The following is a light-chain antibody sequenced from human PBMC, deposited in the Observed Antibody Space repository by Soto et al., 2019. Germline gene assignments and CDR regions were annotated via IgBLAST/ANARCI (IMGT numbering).Light chain of an antibody. CDR3: QQSYSNPRT. CDR1: QSISSY. V-gene: IGKV1-39*01. J-gene: IGKJ1*01. Sequence: DIQMTQSPSSLSVSVGDRVTITCRASQSISSYLNWYQHKPGKAPNLLIYAATTLQSGVPSRFSGSGSGTDFTLTIISLQPEDFATYHCQQSYSNPRTFGQGTKVDIK. CDR2: AAT.